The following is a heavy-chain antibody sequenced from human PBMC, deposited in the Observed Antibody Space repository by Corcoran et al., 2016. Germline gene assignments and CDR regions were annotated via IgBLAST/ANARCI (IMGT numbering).Heavy chain of an antibody. Sequence: QVQLQQSGPGLVKPSQTLSLTCAISGDSVSSNSAAWNWIRQSPSRGLEWLGRTYYRSKWYNDYAVSVKSRITINPDTSKNQFSLQLNSVTPEDTAVYYCARDLEYCSGGSCLGYFDYWGQGPRSPSPQ. CDR2: TYYRSKWYN. CDR3: ARDLEYCSGGSCLGYFDY. CDR1: GDSVSSNSAA. V-gene: IGHV6-1*01. J-gene: IGHJ4*02. D-gene: IGHD2-15*01.